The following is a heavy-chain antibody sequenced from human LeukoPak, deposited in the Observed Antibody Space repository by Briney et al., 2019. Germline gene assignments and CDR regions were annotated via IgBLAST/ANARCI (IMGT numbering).Heavy chain of an antibody. V-gene: IGHV4-30-2*01. Sequence: SETLSLTCTVSGGSISSGGYWSWIRQPPGKGLEWIGYVYRSGGTYHNPSLKSRLTISVDRSKNQFSLRLVSVTAADTAVYYCARGSSPLGVPTGYYYYMDVWGKGTTVTVSS. CDR2: VYRSGGT. CDR1: GGSISSGGY. D-gene: IGHD1-1*01. J-gene: IGHJ6*03. CDR3: ARGSSPLGVPTGYYYYMDV.